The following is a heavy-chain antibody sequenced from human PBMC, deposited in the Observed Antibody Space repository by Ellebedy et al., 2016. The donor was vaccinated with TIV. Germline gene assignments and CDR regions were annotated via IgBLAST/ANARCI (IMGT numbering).Heavy chain of an antibody. Sequence: SVKVSXKASGCTFSSYAISWVRQAPGQGLEWMGGIIPIFGTANYAQKFQGRVTITADKSTSTAYMELSSLRSEDTAVYYCARDHYGSGSYYDYWGQGTLVTVSS. CDR1: GCTFSSYA. J-gene: IGHJ4*02. D-gene: IGHD3-10*01. CDR3: ARDHYGSGSYYDY. CDR2: IIPIFGTA. V-gene: IGHV1-69*06.